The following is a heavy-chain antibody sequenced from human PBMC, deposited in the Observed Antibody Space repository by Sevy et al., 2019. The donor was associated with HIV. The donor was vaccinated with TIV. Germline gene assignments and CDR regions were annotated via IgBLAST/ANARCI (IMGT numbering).Heavy chain of an antibody. CDR2: LSFGCGKI. J-gene: IGHJ4*02. CDR3: AREGCTKPHDY. D-gene: IGHD2-8*01. Sequence: GGSLRLSCAASGFTFSKYSMTWVRQPPGKGLELVSPLSFGCGKINYADSVKGRFTISRDNSKSSVYLQMNNLRPEDTAVYYCAREGCTKPHDYWGQGTLVTVSS. CDR1: GFTFSKYS. V-gene: IGHV3-23*01.